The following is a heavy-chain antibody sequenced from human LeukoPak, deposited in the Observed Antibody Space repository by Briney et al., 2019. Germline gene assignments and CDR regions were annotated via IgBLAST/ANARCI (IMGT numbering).Heavy chain of an antibody. CDR2: IWYGGSTK. D-gene: IGHD3-22*01. CDR1: GFTFSSYG. Sequence: GGSLRLSCAASGFTFSSYGMHWVRQAPGKGLEWVAVIWYGGSTKYCADSVKGRFTISRDNSKNTLYLQMNSLRAEDTAVYYCAKGEYYHDSSGYPDYWGQGTLVTVFS. V-gene: IGHV3-30*02. CDR3: AKGEYYHDSSGYPDY. J-gene: IGHJ4*02.